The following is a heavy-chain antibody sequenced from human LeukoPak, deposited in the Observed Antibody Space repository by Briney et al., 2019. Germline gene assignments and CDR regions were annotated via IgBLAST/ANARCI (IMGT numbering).Heavy chain of an antibody. CDR2: ISADNGNT. J-gene: IGHJ4*02. V-gene: IGHV1-18*01. CDR1: GYPFSMST. CDR3: ARCGPSVTMFFDY. Sequence: ASVKVSCKASGYPFSMSTIAWVRQAPGQGLEWMGFISADNGNTNYAQKFQGRVTMTTDTSTSTAYMDLRSLRRDDTAVYYCARCGPSVTMFFDYWGQGTLVTASP. D-gene: IGHD4-17*01.